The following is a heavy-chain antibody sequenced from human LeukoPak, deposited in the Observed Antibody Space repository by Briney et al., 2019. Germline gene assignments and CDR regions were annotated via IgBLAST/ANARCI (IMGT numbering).Heavy chain of an antibody. CDR3: ARGSRYSNYFDY. CDR2: INHSGST. D-gene: IGHD4-11*01. V-gene: IGHV4-34*01. J-gene: IGHJ4*02. CDR1: GGSFSGYY. Sequence: PSETLSLTCAVYGGSFSGYYWSWIRQPPGKGLEWIGEINHSGSTNYNPSLKSRVTISVDTSKNQFSLKLSSVTAADTAVYYCARGSRYSNYFDYWGQGTLVTVSS.